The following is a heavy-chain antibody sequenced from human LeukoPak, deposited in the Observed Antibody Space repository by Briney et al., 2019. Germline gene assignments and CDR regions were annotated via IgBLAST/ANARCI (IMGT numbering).Heavy chain of an antibody. CDR2: VSHDGNNK. Sequence: GGSLRLSCTASGFLFSSYGLHWVRQAPGKGLGWVARVSHDGNNKYYADSVKGRFTISRDNSRSTLYLQMDILRAEDTAVYYCARDGRGTTHDGPFDYWGQGTLVTVSS. CDR1: GFLFSSYG. CDR3: ARDGRGTTHDGPFDY. D-gene: IGHD1-7*01. J-gene: IGHJ4*02. V-gene: IGHV3-30*01.